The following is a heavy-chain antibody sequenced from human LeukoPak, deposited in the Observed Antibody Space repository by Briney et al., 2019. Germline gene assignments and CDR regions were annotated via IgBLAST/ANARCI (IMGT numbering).Heavy chain of an antibody. J-gene: IGHJ4*02. Sequence: SVKVSCKASGGTFSSYAISWVRQAPGQGLEWMGGTIPIFGTANYAQKFQGRVTITADESTSTAYMELSSLRSEDTAVYYCARDSTLYYFDYWGQGTLVTVSS. CDR1: GGTFSSYA. CDR3: ARDSTLYYFDY. CDR2: TIPIFGTA. V-gene: IGHV1-69*13. D-gene: IGHD2/OR15-2a*01.